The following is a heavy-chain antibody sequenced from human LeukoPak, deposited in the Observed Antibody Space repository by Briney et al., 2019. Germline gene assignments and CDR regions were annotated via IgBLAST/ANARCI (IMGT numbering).Heavy chain of an antibody. J-gene: IGHJ4*02. V-gene: IGHV4-59*11. CDR3: AGRLLEWFPFDY. Sequence: SGTLSLTCTVSGGIISSHYWSWVRQPPGKGLEWIGSIYYSGSTNYNPSLKSRVNISVDTSKNQFSLKLSSVTAADTAVYYRAGRLLEWFPFDYWGQGALVTVSS. CDR1: GGIISSHY. CDR2: IYYSGST. D-gene: IGHD3-3*01.